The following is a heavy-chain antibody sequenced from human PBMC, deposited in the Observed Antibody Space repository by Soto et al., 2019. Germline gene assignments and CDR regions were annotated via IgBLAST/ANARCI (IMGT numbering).Heavy chain of an antibody. CDR1: GYTFTSYG. D-gene: IGHD6-19*01. J-gene: IGHJ4*02. CDR3: ARYNLGYSSGWSDY. V-gene: IGHV1-18*01. Sequence: ASVKVSCKASGYTFTSYGISWVRQAPGQGLEWMGWISAYNGNTNYAQKLQGRVTMTTDTSTSTAYMELRSLRSDDTAVYYCARYNLGYSSGWSDYSGQGTLVTASS. CDR2: ISAYNGNT.